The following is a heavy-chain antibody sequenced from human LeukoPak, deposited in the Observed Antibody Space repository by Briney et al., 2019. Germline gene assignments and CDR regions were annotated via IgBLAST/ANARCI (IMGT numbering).Heavy chain of an antibody. V-gene: IGHV4-38-2*01. CDR3: ASEEYSSSLFYFDY. CDR2: IYHSGST. CDR1: GYSISSGYY. D-gene: IGHD6-6*01. Sequence: SETLSLTCAVSGYSISSGYYWGWIRQPPGKGLEWIGSIYHSGSTYYNPSLKSRVTISVDTSKNQFSLKLSSVTAADTAVYYCASEEYSSSLFYFDYWGQGTLVTVSS. J-gene: IGHJ4*02.